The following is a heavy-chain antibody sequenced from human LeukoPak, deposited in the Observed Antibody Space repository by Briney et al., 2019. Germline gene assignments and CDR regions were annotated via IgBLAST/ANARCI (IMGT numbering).Heavy chain of an antibody. CDR2: INPSGGST. CDR3: ARDGVVVVPAAIQSSYYYYGMDV. D-gene: IGHD2-2*01. CDR1: GYTFTSYY. V-gene: IGHV1-46*01. J-gene: IGHJ6*02. Sequence: GASVKVSCKASGYTFTSYYMHWVRQAPGQGLEWMGIINPSGGSTSYAQKFQGRVTMTRDTSTSTVYMELSSLRSEDTAVYYCARDGVVVVPAAIQSSYYYYGMDVWGQGTTVTVSS.